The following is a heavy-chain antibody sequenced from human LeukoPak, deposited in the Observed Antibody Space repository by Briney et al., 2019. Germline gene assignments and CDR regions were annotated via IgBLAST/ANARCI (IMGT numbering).Heavy chain of an antibody. Sequence: SETLSLTCAVYGGSFSGYYWSWIRQPAGKGLEWIGRIYTSGSTNYNPSLKSRVTISVDTSKNQFSLKLSSVTAADTAVYYCARDSSSYGYPYYFDYWGQGTLVTVSS. CDR3: ARDSSSYGYPYYFDY. D-gene: IGHD5-18*01. V-gene: IGHV4-4*07. CDR2: IYTSGST. J-gene: IGHJ4*02. CDR1: GGSFSGYY.